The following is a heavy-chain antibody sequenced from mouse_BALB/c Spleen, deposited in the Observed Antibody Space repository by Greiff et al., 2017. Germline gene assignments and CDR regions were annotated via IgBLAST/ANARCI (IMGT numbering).Heavy chain of an antibody. V-gene: IGHV5-6-4*01. CDR2: ISSGGSYT. Sequence: DVKLVESGGGLVKPGGSLKLSCAASGFTFSSYTMSWVRQTPEKRLEWVATISSGGSYTYYPDSVKGRFTISRDNAKNTLYLQMSSLKSEDTAMYYCTRDSYGNYDYWGQGTTLTVSS. D-gene: IGHD2-1*01. J-gene: IGHJ2*01. CDR3: TRDSYGNYDY. CDR1: GFTFSSYT.